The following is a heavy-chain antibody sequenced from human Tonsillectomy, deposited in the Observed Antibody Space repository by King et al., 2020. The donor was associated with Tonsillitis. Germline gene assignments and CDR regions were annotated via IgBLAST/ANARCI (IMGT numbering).Heavy chain of an antibody. Sequence: VQLQESGPGLVKPSETLSLTCTVSGGSISSYYWSWIRQPPGKGLEWIGYSYYSGRTRYNPSLQSRVTISVETFKNQFSLRVSSVTAADTAVYYCARGPQATHVPNYYYYMDVWGKGTTVTVSS. J-gene: IGHJ6*03. CDR2: SYYSGRT. CDR3: ARGPQATHVPNYYYYMDV. V-gene: IGHV4-59*08. D-gene: IGHD1-1*01. CDR1: GGSISSYY.